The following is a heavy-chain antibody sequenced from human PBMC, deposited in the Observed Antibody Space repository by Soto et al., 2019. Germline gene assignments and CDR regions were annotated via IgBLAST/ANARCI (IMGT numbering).Heavy chain of an antibody. Sequence: QVQLVESGGGVVQPGRSLRLSCAASGFTFSSYGMHWVRQAPGKGLEWVAVISYDGSNKYYADSVKGRFTISRDNSKNTLYLKMNSLRAEDTAVYYGAKVDRDDAFDIWGQGTMVTVSS. D-gene: IGHD2-2*03. CDR2: ISYDGSNK. V-gene: IGHV3-30*18. CDR1: GFTFSSYG. J-gene: IGHJ3*02. CDR3: AKVDRDDAFDI.